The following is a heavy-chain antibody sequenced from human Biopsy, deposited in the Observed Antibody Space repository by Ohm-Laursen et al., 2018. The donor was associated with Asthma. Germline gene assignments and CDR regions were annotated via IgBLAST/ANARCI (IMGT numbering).Heavy chain of an antibody. Sequence: SVKVSCKASGGTFSSYAISWVRQTPGQGLEWMGGIIPIFGTANYAQKFQGRVTITADESTSTAYMELSSLRSEDTAVYYCARERIAARQRRYYFDYWGQGTLVTVSS. CDR1: GGTFSSYA. J-gene: IGHJ4*02. CDR2: IIPIFGTA. D-gene: IGHD6-6*01. V-gene: IGHV1-69*13. CDR3: ARERIAARQRRYYFDY.